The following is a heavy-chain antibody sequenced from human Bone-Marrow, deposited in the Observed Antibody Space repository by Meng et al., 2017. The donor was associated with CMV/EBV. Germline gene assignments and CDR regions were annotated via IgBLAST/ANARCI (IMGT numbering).Heavy chain of an antibody. CDR3: ARDRVAVAGTRWFDP. D-gene: IGHD6-19*01. CDR1: GFTFSSYW. CDR2: INSDGSST. V-gene: IGHV3-74*01. J-gene: IGHJ5*02. Sequence: GGSLRLSCAASGFTFSSYWMHWVRQAPGKGLVWVSRINSDGSSTSYADSVKGRFTISRDNAKNTLYLQMNSLRAEDTAVYYCARDRVAVAGTRWFDPWGQGTLVTVSS.